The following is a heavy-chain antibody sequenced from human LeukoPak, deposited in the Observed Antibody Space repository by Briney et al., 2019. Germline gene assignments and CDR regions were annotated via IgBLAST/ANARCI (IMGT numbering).Heavy chain of an antibody. CDR1: GYTFTSYG. CDR3: ARTRRGIAYYYYYMDV. CDR2: ISAYNGNT. V-gene: IGHV1-18*01. J-gene: IGHJ6*03. Sequence: ASVRVSCKASGYTFTSYGISWVRQAPGQGLEWMGWISAYNGNTNYAQKLQGRVTITADESTSTAYMELSSLRSEDTAVYYCARTRRGIAYYYYYMDVWGKGTTVTISS. D-gene: IGHD1-26*01.